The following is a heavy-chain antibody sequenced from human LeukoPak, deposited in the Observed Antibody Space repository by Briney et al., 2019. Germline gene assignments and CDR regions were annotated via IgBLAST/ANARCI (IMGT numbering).Heavy chain of an antibody. V-gene: IGHV3-23*01. Sequence: GGSLRLSCAASGFTFSNFAMNWVRRAPGKGLEWVSTISGSGDGTYYADSVKGRFTISRDNSKNTLLPQMSSLSADDTALYYCAKGRLQEGTVFRGVITPVDYWGQGTLVTVTS. D-gene: IGHD3-10*01. J-gene: IGHJ4*02. CDR1: GFTFSNFA. CDR3: AKGRLQEGTVFRGVITPVDY. CDR2: ISGSGDGT.